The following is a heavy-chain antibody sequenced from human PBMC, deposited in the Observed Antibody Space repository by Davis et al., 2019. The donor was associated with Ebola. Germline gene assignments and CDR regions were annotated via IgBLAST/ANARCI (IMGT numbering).Heavy chain of an antibody. Sequence: MPSETLSLPVAVYGGSFSGYYWSWIRKPQGKGLEWIGSIYYSGSTYYNPSLKSRVTISVDTSKNQFSLKLSSVTAADTAVYYCARSYYGSGSYLSFDYWGQGTLVTVSS. CDR3: ARSYYGSGSYLSFDY. D-gene: IGHD3-10*01. J-gene: IGHJ4*02. V-gene: IGHV4-34*01. CDR1: GGSFSGYY. CDR2: IYYSGST.